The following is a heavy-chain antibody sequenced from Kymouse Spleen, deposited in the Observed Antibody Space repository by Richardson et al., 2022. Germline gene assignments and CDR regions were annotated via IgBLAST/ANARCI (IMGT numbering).Heavy chain of an antibody. D-gene: IGHD3-10*01. V-gene: IGHV4-39*01. Sequence: QLQLQESGPGLVKPSETLSLTCTVSGGSISSSSYYWGWIRQPPGKGLEWIGSIYYSGSTYYNPSLKSRVTISVDTSKNQFSLKLSSVTAADTAVYYCARNYYGSGSYYDYYGMDVWGQGTTVTVSS. J-gene: IGHJ6*02. CDR2: IYYSGST. CDR1: GGSISSSSYY. CDR3: ARNYYGSGSYYDYYGMDV.